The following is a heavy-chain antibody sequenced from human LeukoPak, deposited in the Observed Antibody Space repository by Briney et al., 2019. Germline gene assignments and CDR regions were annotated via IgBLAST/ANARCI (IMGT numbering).Heavy chain of an antibody. D-gene: IGHD6-13*01. V-gene: IGHV4-39*07. CDR3: ARDERGSSWLIDY. J-gene: IGHJ4*02. Sequence: SETLSLTCTVSGGSISSSGYYWGWIRQPPGKGLEWIGSIYYSGSTYYNPSLKSRVTISVDTSKNQFSLKLSSVTAADTAVYYCARDERGSSWLIDYWGQGTLVTVSS. CDR1: GGSISSSGYY. CDR2: IYYSGST.